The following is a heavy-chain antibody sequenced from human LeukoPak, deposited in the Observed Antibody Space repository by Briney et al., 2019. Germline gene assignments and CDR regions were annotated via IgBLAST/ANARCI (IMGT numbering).Heavy chain of an antibody. Sequence: GGSLRLSCAASGFTFSSYWMSWVRQAPGKGLEWVATMNQEGSEKYYVDSVKGRFTISRDNAKNTVDLQMNSLRAEDTAVYYCARGGVGNFDYWGQGTLVTVSS. D-gene: IGHD3-10*01. V-gene: IGHV3-7*01. J-gene: IGHJ4*02. CDR1: GFTFSSYW. CDR2: MNQEGSEK. CDR3: ARGGVGNFDY.